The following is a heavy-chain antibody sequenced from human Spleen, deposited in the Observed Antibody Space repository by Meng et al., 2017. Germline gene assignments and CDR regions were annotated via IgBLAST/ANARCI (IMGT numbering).Heavy chain of an antibody. CDR2: IKQDGSEK. D-gene: IGHD3-9*01. V-gene: IGHV3-7*01. CDR3: ARGLYYDILTGYTGRNDYFDY. J-gene: IGHJ4*02. CDR1: GFTFSSYW. Sequence: GESLKISCAASGFTFSSYWMSWVRQAPGKGLEWVANIKQDGSEKYYVDSVKGRFTISRDNAKNSLYLQMNSLRAEDTAVYYCARGLYYDILTGYTGRNDYFDYWGQGTLVTVSS.